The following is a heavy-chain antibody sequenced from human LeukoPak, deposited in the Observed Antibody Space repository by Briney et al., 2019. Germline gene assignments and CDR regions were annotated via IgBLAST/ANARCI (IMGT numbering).Heavy chain of an antibody. V-gene: IGHV3-23*01. CDR2: IIYSGIKT. J-gene: IGHJ4*02. Sequence: GGSLRLSCAASGFTFSNYAMSWVRQAPGKGLEWVSIIIYSGIKTYYADSVKGRFTISRDNSKNTLYLQMNSLRAEDTAVYYCAGYPGSNPDYWGQGTLVTVSS. D-gene: IGHD3-16*02. CDR3: AGYPGSNPDY. CDR1: GFTFSNYA.